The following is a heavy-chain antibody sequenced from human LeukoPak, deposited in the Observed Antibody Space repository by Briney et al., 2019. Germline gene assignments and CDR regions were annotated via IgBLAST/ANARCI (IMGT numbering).Heavy chain of an antibody. CDR2: ISGDSVTM. CDR3: AREMIFAMINLDA. D-gene: IGHD3/OR15-3a*01. J-gene: IGHJ5*02. CDR1: GFTFSDYY. V-gene: IGHV3-11*01. Sequence: GGSLRLSCAASGFTFSDYYMNWIRQTPGKGLEWIAHISGDSVTMSYTDSLKGRFTISRDNARNSVFLQMDSLRVEDTAIYYCAREMIFAMINLDAWGQGTPVTVSS.